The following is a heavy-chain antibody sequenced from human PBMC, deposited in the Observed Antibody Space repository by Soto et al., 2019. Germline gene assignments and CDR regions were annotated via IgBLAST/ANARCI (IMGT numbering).Heavy chain of an antibody. CDR2: IFFTGAT. V-gene: IGHV4-61*01. Sequence: PSETLSLTCIFSVDSVTFGHHYCSWIRQPPWKGLEWIGHIFFTGATNYSPSLKSRVTMSVDSSKSQFSLNLTSVTAADSAIYYCARARPDSAGSSLGRRLEVWGQGTTVSVSS. CDR3: ARARPDSAGSSLGRRLEV. J-gene: IGHJ6*01. CDR1: VDSVTFGHHY. D-gene: IGHD3-10*01.